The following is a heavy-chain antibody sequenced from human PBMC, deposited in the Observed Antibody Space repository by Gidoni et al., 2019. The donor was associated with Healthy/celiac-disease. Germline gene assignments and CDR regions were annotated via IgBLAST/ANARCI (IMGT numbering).Heavy chain of an antibody. J-gene: IGHJ4*02. CDR1: GYTFTGYY. V-gene: IGHV1-2*02. D-gene: IGHD3-22*01. Sequence: QVQLVQSGAEVKKPGASVQVSCTASGYTFTGYYLHWVRQAPGQGLEWMGWINPNSGDTNYAQKFQGRVTMTRDTSISTAYMELSRLRSDDTAVYYCARTYYYDSSHDYWGQGTLVTVSS. CDR3: ARTYYYDSSHDY. CDR2: INPNSGDT.